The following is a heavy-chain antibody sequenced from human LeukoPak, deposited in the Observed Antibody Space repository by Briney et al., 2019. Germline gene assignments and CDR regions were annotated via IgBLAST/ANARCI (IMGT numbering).Heavy chain of an antibody. CDR2: MNPNSGNT. D-gene: IGHD6-6*01. CDR1: GYTFTSYD. J-gene: IGHJ6*03. V-gene: IGHV1-8*03. CDR3: ARARRGSSSAYYYYYMDV. Sequence: ASVEVSCKASGYTFTSYDINWVRQATGQGLEWMGWMNPNSGNTGYAQKFQGRVTITRNTSISTAYMELSSLRSEDTAVYYCARARRGSSSAYYYYYMDVWGKGTTVTVSS.